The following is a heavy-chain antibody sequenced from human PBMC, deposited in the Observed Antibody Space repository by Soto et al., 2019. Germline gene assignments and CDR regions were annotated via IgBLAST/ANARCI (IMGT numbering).Heavy chain of an antibody. CDR1: GFTFDDYA. CDR3: AKAIAARPANFDY. CDR2: ISWNSGSI. V-gene: IGHV3-9*01. Sequence: EVQLVESGGGLVQPGRSLRLSCAASGFTFDDYAMHWVRQAPGKGLEWVSGISWNSGSIGYADSVKGRFTISRDNAKNSLYLQMNSLRAEDTALYYCAKAIAARPANFDYWGQGTLVTVSS. J-gene: IGHJ4*02. D-gene: IGHD6-6*01.